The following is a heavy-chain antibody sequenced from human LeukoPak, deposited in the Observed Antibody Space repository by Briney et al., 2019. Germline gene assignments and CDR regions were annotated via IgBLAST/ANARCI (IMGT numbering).Heavy chain of an antibody. D-gene: IGHD2-2*01. J-gene: IGHJ6*04. V-gene: IGHV3-21*01. CDR3: ARAPDIVVVPAAITDYYYYGMDV. Sequence: GGSLRLSCAASGFTFSSYSMNWVRQAPGKGLEWVSSFSSSSSYIYYADSVKGRFTISRDNAKNSLYLQMNSLRAEDTAVYYCARAPDIVVVPAAITDYYYYGMDVWGKGTTVTVSS. CDR1: GFTFSSYS. CDR2: FSSSSSYI.